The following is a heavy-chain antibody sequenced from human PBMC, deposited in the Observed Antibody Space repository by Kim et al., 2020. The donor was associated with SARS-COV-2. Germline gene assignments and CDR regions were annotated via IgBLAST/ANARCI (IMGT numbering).Heavy chain of an antibody. CDR3: ARVSTPYSSSWYEDYFDF. J-gene: IGHJ4*02. D-gene: IGHD6-13*01. V-gene: IGHV3-11*06. Sequence: VKGRFTISRDNAKNSLSLQMNSLRAEDTAVYYCARVSTPYSSSWYEDYFDFWGQGTLVTVSS.